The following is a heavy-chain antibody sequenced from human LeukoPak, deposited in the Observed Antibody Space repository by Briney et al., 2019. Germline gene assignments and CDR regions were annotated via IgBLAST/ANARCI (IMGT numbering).Heavy chain of an antibody. J-gene: IGHJ4*02. Sequence: PSETLSLTCTVSGGSISSSSYYWGWIRQPPGKGLEWIGSIYYSGSTNYNPSLKSRVTISVDTSKNQFSLKLSSVTAADTAVYYCARTRWLHRNFDYWGQGTLVTVSS. V-gene: IGHV4-39*07. CDR3: ARTRWLHRNFDY. CDR2: IYYSGST. D-gene: IGHD5-24*01. CDR1: GGSISSSSYY.